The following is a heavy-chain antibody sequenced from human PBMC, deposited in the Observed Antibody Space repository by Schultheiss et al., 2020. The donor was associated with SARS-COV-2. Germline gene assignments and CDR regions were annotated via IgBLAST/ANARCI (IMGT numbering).Heavy chain of an antibody. CDR1: GGSISSYY. V-gene: IGHV4-59*01. CDR2: IYTSGST. D-gene: IGHD5-12*01. J-gene: IGHJ6*02. CDR3: ARDLNQNSGYSHYYGMDV. Sequence: SETLSLTCTVSGGSISSYYWGWIRQPPGKGLEWIGSIYTSGSTNYNPSLKSRVTISVDTSKNQFSLKLSSVTAADTAVYYCARDLNQNSGYSHYYGMDVWGQGTTVTVSS.